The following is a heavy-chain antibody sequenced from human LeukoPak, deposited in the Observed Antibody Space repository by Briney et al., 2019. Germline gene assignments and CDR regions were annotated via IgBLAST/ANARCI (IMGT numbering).Heavy chain of an antibody. J-gene: IGHJ6*02. CDR1: GFTFSSYW. V-gene: IGHV3-7*01. Sequence: GGSLRLSCAASGFTFSSYWMSWVRQAPGKGLEWVANIKQDGSEKYYVDSVKGRFTISRDNAKNSLYLQMNSLRAEDTAVYYCARGLTWKGRELYYYYGMDVWGQGTTVTVSS. CDR3: ARGLTWKGRELYYYYGMDV. D-gene: IGHD1-7*01. CDR2: IKQDGSEK.